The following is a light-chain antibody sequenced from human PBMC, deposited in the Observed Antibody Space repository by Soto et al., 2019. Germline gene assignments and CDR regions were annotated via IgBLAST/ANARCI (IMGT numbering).Light chain of an antibody. CDR1: SSDVGGYNY. CDR2: EVS. J-gene: IGLJ1*01. Sequence: QSALTQPPSASGSPGQSVTISCTGSSSDVGGYNYVSWYQQHPGKAPKLIIYEVSTRPSGVPDRFSASKSGNTASLTVSGLQAEDEADYYCNSYAGSNSYVFGTGTKVTVL. CDR3: NSYAGSNSYV. V-gene: IGLV2-8*01.